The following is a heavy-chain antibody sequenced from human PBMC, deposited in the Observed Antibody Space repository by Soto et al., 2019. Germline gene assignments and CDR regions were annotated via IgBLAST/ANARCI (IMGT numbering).Heavy chain of an antibody. J-gene: IGHJ4*02. V-gene: IGHV1-2*04. D-gene: IGHD4-4*01. CDR3: ARGGVTTYYYFDY. CDR2: INPNSGGT. Sequence: ASVKVSCKASGYTFTGYYMHWVLQAPGQGLEWMGWINPNSGGTNYAQKFQGWVTTTRDTSISTAYMELSRLRSDDTAVYYCARGGVTTYYYFDYWGQGTLVTVSS. CDR1: GYTFTGYY.